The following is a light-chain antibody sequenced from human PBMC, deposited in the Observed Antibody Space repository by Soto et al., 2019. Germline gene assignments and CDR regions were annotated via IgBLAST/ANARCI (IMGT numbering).Light chain of an antibody. V-gene: IGKV3-20*01. J-gene: IGKJ5*01. Sequence: IVLTQSPGTLSLSPGERATLSCRAIQSVSSSYLAWCQQKPGQAPRLLIYGASSRATGIPDRFSGSGSGTDFTLTISRLEPEDFAVYYCQQYGSSPPSTFGQGTRLEIK. CDR2: GAS. CDR3: QQYGSSPPST. CDR1: QSVSSSY.